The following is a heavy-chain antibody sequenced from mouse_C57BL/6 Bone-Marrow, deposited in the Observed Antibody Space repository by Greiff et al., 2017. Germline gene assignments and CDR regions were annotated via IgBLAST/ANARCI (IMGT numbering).Heavy chain of an antibody. CDR3: ARGHYSRGAWFAY. D-gene: IGHD1-1*01. Sequence: QVQLQQPGAELVMPGASVKLSCKASGYTFTSYWMHWVKQRPGQGLEWIGEIDPSDSYTNYNQKFKGKSTLTVDKSSSTAYMQLSSLTSEDSAVYYCARGHYSRGAWFAYWGQGTLVTVSA. J-gene: IGHJ3*01. CDR1: GYTFTSYW. CDR2: IDPSDSYT. V-gene: IGHV1-69*01.